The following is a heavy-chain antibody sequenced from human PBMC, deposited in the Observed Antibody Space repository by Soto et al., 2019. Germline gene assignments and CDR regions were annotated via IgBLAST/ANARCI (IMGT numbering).Heavy chain of an antibody. D-gene: IGHD6-19*01. J-gene: IGHJ2*01. V-gene: IGHV3-30*18. CDR3: AKESGWNNWYFDL. Sequence: QVQLVESGGGVVQPGRSLRLSFIASGFTFSTYSIHWVRQAPGKGLEWVAVISHDGNIKFYADSVKGRFTVSRDNFKNTLFLEMNSLRDAATSVYYCAKESGWNNWYFDLWGRGTLVTVSS. CDR1: GFTFSTYS. CDR2: ISHDGNIK.